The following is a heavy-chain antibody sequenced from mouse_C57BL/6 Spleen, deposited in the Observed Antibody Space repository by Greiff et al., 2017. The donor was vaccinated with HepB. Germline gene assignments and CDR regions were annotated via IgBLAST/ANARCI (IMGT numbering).Heavy chain of an antibody. CDR3: ASNWLNWDWFAY. J-gene: IGHJ3*01. CDR2: IYPGDGDT. D-gene: IGHD4-1*01. CDR1: GYTFSSYW. Sequence: QVQLQQSGAELVKPGASVKISCKASGYTFSSYWMNWVKQRPGQGLEWIGQIYPGDGDTNYNGKFKGKATLTADKSSSTAYMQLSSLTSEDSAVYFCASNWLNWDWFAYWGQGTLVTVSA. V-gene: IGHV1-80*01.